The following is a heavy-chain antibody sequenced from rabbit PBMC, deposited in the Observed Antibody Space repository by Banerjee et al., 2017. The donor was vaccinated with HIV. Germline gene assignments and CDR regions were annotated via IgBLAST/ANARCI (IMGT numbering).Heavy chain of an antibody. D-gene: IGHD4-1*01. J-gene: IGHJ4*01. CDR2: IYAGSTGTT. V-gene: IGHV1S45*01. Sequence: QEQLEESGGDLVKPGASLTLTCKASGFTLSNYWICWVRQAPGKGLEWIACIYAGSTGTTYYASWAKGRFTISKTSWTTVTLQMTSLTAADTATYFCARDLAGIIGWNFNLWGQGTLVTVS. CDR1: GFTLSNYW. CDR3: ARDLAGIIGWNFNL.